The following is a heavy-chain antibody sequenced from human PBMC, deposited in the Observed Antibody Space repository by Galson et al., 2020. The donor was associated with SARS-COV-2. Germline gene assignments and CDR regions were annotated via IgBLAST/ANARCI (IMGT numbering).Heavy chain of an antibody. CDR3: ARDPRAYDNAFLYYGVDV. CDR1: GVSITSNNW. V-gene: IGHV4-4*02. CDR2: IHHGRSP. D-gene: IGHD3-16*01. Sequence: SETLSLTCAVSGVSITSNNWWIWVRQTPGRGLEWIGEIHHGRSPNYNPSLRSRVTISIDTSKNQFSLRLNSVTAADTAVYFCARDPRAYDNAFLYYGVDVWGQGTSVTVTS. J-gene: IGHJ6*02.